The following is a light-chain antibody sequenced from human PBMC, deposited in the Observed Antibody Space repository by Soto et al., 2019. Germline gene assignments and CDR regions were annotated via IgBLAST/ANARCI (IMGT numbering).Light chain of an antibody. J-gene: IGLJ1*01. CDR3: SSYTSSTTYYV. V-gene: IGLV2-14*03. CDR1: SSDVGVYNY. Sequence: QSALTQPASVSGSPGQSITISCTGTSSDVGVYNYVSWYQQHPGKAPKLMIYDVSNRPSGVSNRFSGSKSGNMASLIISGLQAEDEADYYCSSYTSSTTYYVFGTGTKLTVL. CDR2: DVS.